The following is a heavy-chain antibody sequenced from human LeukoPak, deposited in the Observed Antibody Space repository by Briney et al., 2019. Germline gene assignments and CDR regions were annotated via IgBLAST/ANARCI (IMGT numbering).Heavy chain of an antibody. CDR3: ATYRQVLLPFES. D-gene: IGHD2-8*02. J-gene: IGHJ4*02. V-gene: IGHV3-23*01. CDR1: GFTFSTFA. Sequence: QAGGSLRLSCEASGFTFSTFAMIWVRQPPGKGLEWVSSIFPSGGEIHYADSVRGRFTISRDNSKSTLSLQMNRLRAEDTAIYYCATYRQVLLPFESWGQGTLVTVSS. CDR2: IFPSGGEI.